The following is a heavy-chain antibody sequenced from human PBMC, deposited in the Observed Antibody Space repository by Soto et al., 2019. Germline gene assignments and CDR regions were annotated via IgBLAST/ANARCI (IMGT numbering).Heavy chain of an antibody. CDR3: ASGRHRVGALIASF. CDR1: GYTFSSYD. J-gene: IGHJ4*02. D-gene: IGHD1-26*01. V-gene: IGHV1-8*01. Sequence: QVQLVQSGAEVKKPGASVMVSCKASGYTFSSYDINWVRQATGQGLEWMGWMNHNSGNTGYAQKFQGRVTMTRDTPMKTAYLEPSSLRSDDTAVYYVASGRHRVGALIASFWGQGTQVTVSS. CDR2: MNHNSGNT.